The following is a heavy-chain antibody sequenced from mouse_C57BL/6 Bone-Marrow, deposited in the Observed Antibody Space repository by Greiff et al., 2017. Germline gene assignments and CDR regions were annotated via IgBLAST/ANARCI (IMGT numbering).Heavy chain of an antibody. D-gene: IGHD1-1*02. J-gene: IGHJ3*01. Sequence: EVKLMESGGGLVKPGGSLKLSCAASGFTFSDYGMHWVRQAPEKGLEWVAYISSGSSTIYYADTVKGRFTISRDNAKNTLFLQQTSLRSEDTAMYYCARRRGGGYSWVAYWGQGTLVTVSA. V-gene: IGHV5-17*01. CDR3: ARRRGGGYSWVAY. CDR2: ISSGSSTI. CDR1: GFTFSDYG.